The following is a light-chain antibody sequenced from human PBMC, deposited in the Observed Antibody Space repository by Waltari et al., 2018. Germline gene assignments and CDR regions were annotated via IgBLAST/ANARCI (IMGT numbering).Light chain of an antibody. Sequence: QTVVTQEPSFSVSPGGTVTLTCGLSSGSVSSSYYPSWNQQTPGQAPRTLIYSTNTRSSGVPDRFSGSILGNKAALTITGAQADDESDYYCALYMGSGIWVFGGGTKLTVL. CDR1: SGSVSSSYY. J-gene: IGLJ3*02. V-gene: IGLV8-61*01. CDR3: ALYMGSGIWV. CDR2: STN.